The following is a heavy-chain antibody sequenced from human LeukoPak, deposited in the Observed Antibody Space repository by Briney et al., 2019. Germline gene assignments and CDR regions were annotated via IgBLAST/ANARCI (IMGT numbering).Heavy chain of an antibody. CDR1: GFTFSSYG. V-gene: IGHV3-23*01. CDR2: ISGSGGST. Sequence: GGTLRLSCAASGFTFSSYGMSWVRKAPGKGLEWVSAISGSGGSTYYADSVKGRFTISRDNSKNSLYLQMNSLRAEDTAVYYCAELGITMIGGVWGKGTTVTISS. J-gene: IGHJ6*04. D-gene: IGHD3-10*02. CDR3: AELGITMIGGV.